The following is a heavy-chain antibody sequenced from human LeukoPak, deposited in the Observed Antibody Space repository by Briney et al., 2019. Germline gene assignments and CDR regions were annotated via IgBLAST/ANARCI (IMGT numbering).Heavy chain of an antibody. Sequence: GGSLRLSCAASGFTFHDYAMQWVREAPGKGLEWVSGISWNSGIIGYADSVKGRFTTSRDNAKNSLYLQINSLRAEDMALYYCTRQGDYSSGWYYFDYWGPGTLVTVSS. D-gene: IGHD6-19*01. CDR2: ISWNSGII. CDR1: GFTFHDYA. V-gene: IGHV3-9*03. CDR3: TRQGDYSSGWYYFDY. J-gene: IGHJ4*02.